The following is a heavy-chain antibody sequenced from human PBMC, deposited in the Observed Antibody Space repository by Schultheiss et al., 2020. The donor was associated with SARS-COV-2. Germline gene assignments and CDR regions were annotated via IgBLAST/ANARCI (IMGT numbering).Heavy chain of an antibody. CDR3: ASILYGSGSYYKGDLDAFDI. Sequence: GGSLRLSCAASGFTVSSNEMSWVRQAPGKGLEWVSSISSSSTNIYNADSVKGRFTISRDNSKNTLYLQMNSLRAEDTAVYYCASILYGSGSYYKGDLDAFDIWGQGTMVTVSS. V-gene: IGHV3-21*01. D-gene: IGHD3-10*01. J-gene: IGHJ3*02. CDR1: GFTVSSNE. CDR2: ISSSSTNI.